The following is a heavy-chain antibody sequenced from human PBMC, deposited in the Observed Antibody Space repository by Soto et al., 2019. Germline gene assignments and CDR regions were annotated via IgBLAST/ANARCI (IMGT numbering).Heavy chain of an antibody. V-gene: IGHV4-4*02. CDR2: IYHSGST. Sequence: QVQLQEPGPGLVKPSGTLSLTCAVSSGSISSSNWWSWVRQPPGKGLERIGEIYHSGSTNYNPSLKSRVTMSVDNSKNQSPLKLSSVNAADTVVYYCARGLEYVDYGDAFDIWRQGTIVTVSS. CDR3: ARGLEYVDYGDAFDI. CDR1: SGSISSSNW. J-gene: IGHJ3*02. D-gene: IGHD4-17*01.